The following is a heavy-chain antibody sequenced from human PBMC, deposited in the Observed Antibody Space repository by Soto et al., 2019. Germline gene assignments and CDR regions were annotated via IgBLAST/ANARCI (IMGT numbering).Heavy chain of an antibody. Sequence: QVLLVQSGPEVTDPGASVKISCKASGDTFSKIVVHWVRQAPGQRPEWMGWINADKGNTKYSQKFQDRLTFTRDTSATTAYMELTSLTSEDTAVYYCVADRPGRIVLFSAGPEWGWFDTWGQGTLVIVTS. CDR2: INADKGNT. CDR3: VADRPGRIVLFSAGPEWGWFDT. V-gene: IGHV1-3*01. J-gene: IGHJ5*02. D-gene: IGHD3-3*01. CDR1: GDTFSKIV.